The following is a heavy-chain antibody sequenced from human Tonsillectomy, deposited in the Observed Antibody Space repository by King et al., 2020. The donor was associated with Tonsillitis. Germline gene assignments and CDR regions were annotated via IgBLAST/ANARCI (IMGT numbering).Heavy chain of an antibody. J-gene: IGHJ4*02. Sequence: QLVQSGPVVKKPGASVKVSCKASGYGFSSYGINWVRQAPGQGLEWMGWISSYNGVTNYAQKLEGRVTMTTDTDTGTDYMQLRSLRSDATADYYCARDPHSYSYDSIGTDHWGQGTLVTVSS. CDR2: ISSYNGVT. CDR3: ARDPHSYSYDSIGTDH. V-gene: IGHV1-18*01. D-gene: IGHD3-22*01. CDR1: GYGFSSYG.